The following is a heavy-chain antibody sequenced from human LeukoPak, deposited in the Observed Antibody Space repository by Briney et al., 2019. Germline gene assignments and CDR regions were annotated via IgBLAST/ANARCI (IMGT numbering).Heavy chain of an antibody. J-gene: IGHJ6*03. D-gene: IGHD3-3*01. CDR1: GFTFSSYG. CDR2: IRFDGSRQ. V-gene: IGHV3-30*02. Sequence: GGSLRLSCAASGFTFSSYGMYWVRQAPGKGLEWVAFIRFDGSRQYYPDSMKGRFTISRDNSKNTVYLQIYSLTPDDTAVYFCSKTSLSDSSGHYYYMDVWGKGTTVTISS. CDR3: SKTSLSDSSGHYYYMDV.